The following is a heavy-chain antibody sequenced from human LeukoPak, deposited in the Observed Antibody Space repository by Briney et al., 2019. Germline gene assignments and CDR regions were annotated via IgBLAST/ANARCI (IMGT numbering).Heavy chain of an antibody. D-gene: IGHD2-2*01. CDR3: ARRRYCSSTSCYVRYFDY. Sequence: PSETLSLTCTVSGGSISSYYWSWIRQPPGKGLEWIGYIYYSGSTNYNPSLKSRVTISVDTSKNQFSLKLSSVTAADTAVYYCARRRYCSSTSCYVRYFDYWGQGTLVTVSS. CDR1: GGSISSYY. CDR2: IYYSGST. V-gene: IGHV4-59*01. J-gene: IGHJ4*02.